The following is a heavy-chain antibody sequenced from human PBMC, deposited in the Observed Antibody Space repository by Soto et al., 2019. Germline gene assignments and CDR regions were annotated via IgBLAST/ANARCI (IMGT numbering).Heavy chain of an antibody. V-gene: IGHV4-30-4*01. D-gene: IGHD6-6*01. CDR2: IYYSGST. J-gene: IGHJ3*02. CDR3: ARAGIAALPRALRDAFDI. CDR1: GGSISSGDYY. Sequence: TLALTCTVSGGSISSGDYYGSWIRQPPGKGLEWIGYIYYSGSTYYNPSLKSRVTISVDTSKNQFSLKLSSVTAADTAVYYCARAGIAALPRALRDAFDIWGQGTMVTVSS.